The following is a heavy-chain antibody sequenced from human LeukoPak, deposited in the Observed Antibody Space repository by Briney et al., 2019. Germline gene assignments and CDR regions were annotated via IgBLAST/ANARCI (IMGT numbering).Heavy chain of an antibody. J-gene: IGHJ4*02. D-gene: IGHD3-16*01. CDR2: FHNSGTS. CDR3: TRGAGWLIDY. Sequence: SETLSLTCTVSDDSISDYYRGWIRQPPGKGLEWIGYFHNSGTSTYNPSLKSRVTISADTSENQFSLKLNSLTTADTAVYYCTRGAGWLIDYWGQGILVTVSS. V-gene: IGHV4-59*01. CDR1: DDSISDYY.